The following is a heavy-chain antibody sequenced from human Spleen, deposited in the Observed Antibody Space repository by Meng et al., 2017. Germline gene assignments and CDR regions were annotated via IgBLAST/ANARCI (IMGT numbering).Heavy chain of an antibody. CDR2: INHSGST. CDR1: GGSFSDYY. D-gene: IGHD4-11*01. J-gene: IGHJ4*02. Sequence: QRWLGGVSLLRPSETLSLPCVVSGGSFSDYYWSWIRQPPGKGLEWIGEINHSGSTNYNPSLESRATISVDTSQNNLSLKLSSVTAADSAVYYCARGPTTMAHDFDYWGQGTLVTVSS. V-gene: IGHV4-34*01. CDR3: ARGPTTMAHDFDY.